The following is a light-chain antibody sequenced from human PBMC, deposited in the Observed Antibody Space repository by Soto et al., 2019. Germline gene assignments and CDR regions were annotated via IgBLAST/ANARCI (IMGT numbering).Light chain of an antibody. CDR1: QSVTSGY. Sequence: EIVLTQSPGTLSLSPGERATLSCRASQSVTSGYLAWYQQKPGQAPRLLIYAGSNRATGIPDRFSGSGSGTDFTLTISRLEPEDFAVYYCQQYGTSVLYTFGQGTKLEMK. V-gene: IGKV3-20*01. CDR2: AGS. J-gene: IGKJ2*01. CDR3: QQYGTSVLYT.